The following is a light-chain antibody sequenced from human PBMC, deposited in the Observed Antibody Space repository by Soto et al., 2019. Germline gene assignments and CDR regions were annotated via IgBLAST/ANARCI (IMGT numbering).Light chain of an antibody. J-gene: IGKJ1*01. CDR1: QGIGRT. V-gene: IGKV3-15*01. Sequence: IVMTHAPATLSVPPRERATLYCRASQGIGRTLASYQQKPRETARLLIYDASTRPTSIPARFSGIRSARTFTLPISSLQSADFVVYYWQQYNNSYPWRFGQGTKV. CDR2: DAS. CDR3: QQYNNSYPWR.